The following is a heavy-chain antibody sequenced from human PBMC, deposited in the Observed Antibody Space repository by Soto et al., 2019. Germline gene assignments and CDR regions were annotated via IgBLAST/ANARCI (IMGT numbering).Heavy chain of an antibody. J-gene: IGHJ4*02. V-gene: IGHV4-30-2*01. CDR2: IYHSGST. D-gene: IGHD3-22*01. Sequence: PSETLSLTCAVSGGSISSGGYSWSWIWQPPGKGLEWIGYIYHSGSTYYNPSLKSRVTISVDRSKNQFSLKLSSVTAADTAVYYCARVYYDSSGYYYDYWGQGTLVTVSS. CDR3: ARVYYDSSGYYYDY. CDR1: GGSISSGGYS.